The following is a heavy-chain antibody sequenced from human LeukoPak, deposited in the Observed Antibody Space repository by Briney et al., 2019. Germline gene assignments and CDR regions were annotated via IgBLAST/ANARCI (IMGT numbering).Heavy chain of an antibody. CDR1: GGSFSGYY. Sequence: SETLSLTCAVYGGSFSGYYWSWIRQPPGKGLEWIGEINHSGSTNYNPSLKSRVTISVDTSKNQFSLKLSSLTAADTAVYYCARGAALFIAAAGEIDYWGQGTLVTVSS. CDR3: ARGAALFIAAAGEIDY. D-gene: IGHD6-13*01. J-gene: IGHJ4*02. V-gene: IGHV4-34*01. CDR2: INHSGST.